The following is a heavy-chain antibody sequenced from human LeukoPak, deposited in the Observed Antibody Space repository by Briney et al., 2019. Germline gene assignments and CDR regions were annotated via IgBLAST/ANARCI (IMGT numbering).Heavy chain of an antibody. Sequence: GGSLRLSCAASGFTFDDYAMHWVRRAPGKGLEWVSLISWYGGSTYYADSVKGRFTISRDNSKNSLYLQMNSLRAEDTALYYRAKDKDFDSSGWYSSFDYWGQGTLVTVSS. CDR3: AKDKDFDSSGWYSSFDY. V-gene: IGHV3-43D*04. CDR2: ISWYGGST. CDR1: GFTFDDYA. J-gene: IGHJ4*02. D-gene: IGHD6-19*01.